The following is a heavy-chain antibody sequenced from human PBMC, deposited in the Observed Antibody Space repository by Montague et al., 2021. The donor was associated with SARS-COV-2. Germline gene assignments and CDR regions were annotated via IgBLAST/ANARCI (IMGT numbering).Heavy chain of an antibody. CDR1: GASISSYY. D-gene: IGHD1-1*01. V-gene: IGHV4-59*01. J-gene: IGHJ4*02. Sequence: SETLSLTCAVSGASISSYYWSWIRQSPGKGLEWIGYVHYTGSTEYNPSLKTRVTLSLDTPRNHFSLKLRSVTAADTAVYYCARAQNTCFIANCVNYFEVWGLGALVTVSS. CDR3: ARAQNTCFIANCVNYFEV. CDR2: VHYTGST.